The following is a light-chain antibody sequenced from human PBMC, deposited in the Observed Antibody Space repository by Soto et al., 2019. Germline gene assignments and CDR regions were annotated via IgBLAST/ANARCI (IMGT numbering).Light chain of an antibody. Sequence: QSALTQPASVSGSPGQSITISCTGTSSDVGGYNYVSWYQHHPGKAPKLIIYDVSNRPSGVSIRLSGSKSDNTASLPNSGLQPEDEADYHCSSYTTSNARQIVFGTGTKLTVL. V-gene: IGLV2-14*03. J-gene: IGLJ1*01. CDR3: SSYTTSNARQIV. CDR2: DVS. CDR1: SSDVGGYNY.